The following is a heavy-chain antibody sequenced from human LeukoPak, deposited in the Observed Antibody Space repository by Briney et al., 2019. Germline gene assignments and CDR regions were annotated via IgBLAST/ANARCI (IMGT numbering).Heavy chain of an antibody. CDR2: ISAYNGNT. J-gene: IGHJ5*02. CDR3: ARDLLQQLVLPLEFDP. Sequence: ASVKVSCKASGYTFTSYGISWVRQAPGQGLEWMGWISAYNGNTNYAQKLQGRVTMTTDTSTSTAYMELRSLRSDDTAVYYCARDLLQQLVLPLEFDPWGQGTLVTVSP. D-gene: IGHD6-13*01. CDR1: GYTFTSYG. V-gene: IGHV1-18*01.